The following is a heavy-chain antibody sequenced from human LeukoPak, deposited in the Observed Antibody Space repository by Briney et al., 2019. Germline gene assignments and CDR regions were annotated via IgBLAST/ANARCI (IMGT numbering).Heavy chain of an antibody. J-gene: IGHJ4*02. D-gene: IGHD5-18*01. CDR1: GFTFSSYS. Sequence: PPGGSLRLSCAASGFTFSSYSMNWVRQAPGKGLEWVSYISDSSSTIYYADSVKGRFTISRDNAKNSLYLQMNSLRAEDTAVYYCAGSYGYFDYWGQGTLVTVSS. CDR3: AGSYGYFDY. CDR2: ISDSSSTI. V-gene: IGHV3-48*01.